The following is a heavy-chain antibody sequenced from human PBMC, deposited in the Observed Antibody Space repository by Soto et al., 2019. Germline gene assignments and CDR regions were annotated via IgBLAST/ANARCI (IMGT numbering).Heavy chain of an antibody. CDR3: ARALIQLWPHYYYGMDV. Sequence: QVQLQESGPGLVKPSQTLSLTCTVSGGSISSGDYYWSWIRQPPGKGLEWIGYIYYSGTTYYNPSLKGRVTISVDTSKNQFSLKVNSVTAADTAVYYCARALIQLWPHYYYGMDVWGQGTTVTVSS. D-gene: IGHD5-18*01. J-gene: IGHJ6*02. CDR1: GGSISSGDYY. V-gene: IGHV4-30-4*01. CDR2: IYYSGTT.